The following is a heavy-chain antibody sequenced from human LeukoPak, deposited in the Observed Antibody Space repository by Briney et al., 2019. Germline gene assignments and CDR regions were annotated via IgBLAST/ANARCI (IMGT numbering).Heavy chain of an antibody. Sequence: GGSLRLSCAPSGFTFDDYGMSWVRQAPGKGLEWVSGINWNGGSTGYADSVKGRFTISRDNAKNSLYLQMNSLRAEDTALYYCARGGRSYYDILTGCHFDYWGQGTLVTVSS. CDR1: GFTFDDYG. J-gene: IGHJ4*02. D-gene: IGHD3-9*01. V-gene: IGHV3-20*04. CDR2: INWNGGST. CDR3: ARGGRSYYDILTGCHFDY.